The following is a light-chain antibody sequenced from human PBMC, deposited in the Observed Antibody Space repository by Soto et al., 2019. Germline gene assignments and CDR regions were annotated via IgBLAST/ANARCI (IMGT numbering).Light chain of an antibody. J-gene: IGLJ1*01. CDR1: SSDVGRYNY. Sequence: QSALAQPASMSGSPGQSITMSCTGSSSDVGRYNYVSWYQQHPGKAPKLVISEVSNRPSGVSDRFSGSKSGNTASLTISGLQSEDEADYYCSSYTGTSSTLYVFGTGTKLTVL. CDR2: EVS. CDR3: SSYTGTSSTLYV. V-gene: IGLV2-14*01.